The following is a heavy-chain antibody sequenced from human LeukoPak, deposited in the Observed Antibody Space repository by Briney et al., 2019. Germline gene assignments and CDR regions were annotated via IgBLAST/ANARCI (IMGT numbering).Heavy chain of an antibody. V-gene: IGHV1-69*13. CDR2: IIPIFGTA. J-gene: IGHJ4*02. D-gene: IGHD6-6*01. CDR1: GGTFSSYA. Sequence: ASVTVSCKASGGTFSSYAISWVRQAPGQGLEWMGGIIPIFGTANYAQKFQGRVTITADESTSTAYMELSSLRSEDTAVYYCARIGPSIAARQIFDYWGQGTLVTVSS. CDR3: ARIGPSIAARQIFDY.